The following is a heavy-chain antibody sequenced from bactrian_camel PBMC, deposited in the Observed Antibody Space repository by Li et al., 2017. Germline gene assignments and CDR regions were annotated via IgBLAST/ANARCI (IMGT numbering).Heavy chain of an antibody. CDR1: GDSFRSTC. CDR2: IYVGGTGGGRQ. Sequence: QVQLVESGGGSVQAGGSLRLSCAASGDSFRSTCMAWFRQAPGKEREGVAGIYVGGTGGGRQFYVDSVKGRFNISHDSAKNEVYLQMNNLQPEDSATYYCAADMDILRVSAT. D-gene: IGHD2*01. V-gene: IGHV3S1*01.